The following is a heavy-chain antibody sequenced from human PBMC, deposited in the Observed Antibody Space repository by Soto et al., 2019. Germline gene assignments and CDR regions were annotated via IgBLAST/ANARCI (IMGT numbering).Heavy chain of an antibody. J-gene: IGHJ3*02. Sequence: ASVKVSCKASGYTFTSYGISWVRQAPGQGLEWMGWISAYNGNTNYAQKLQGRVTMTTDTSTSTAYMELRSLRSDDTAVYYRARVRYCSSTSCYVNAFDIWGQGTMVTVSS. CDR1: GYTFTSYG. V-gene: IGHV1-18*01. CDR2: ISAYNGNT. CDR3: ARVRYCSSTSCYVNAFDI. D-gene: IGHD2-2*01.